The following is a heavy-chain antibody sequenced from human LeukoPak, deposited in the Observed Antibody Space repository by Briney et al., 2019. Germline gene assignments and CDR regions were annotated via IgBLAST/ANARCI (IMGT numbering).Heavy chain of an antibody. CDR1: GYTFTGYY. V-gene: IGHV1-2*06. CDR2: INPNSGGT. Sequence: ASVKVSCXASGYTFTGYYMHWVRQAPGQGLEWMGRINPNSGGTNYAQKFQGRVTMTRDTSISTAYMELSRLRSDDTAVYYCASLSIAAAGRTFDYWGQGTLVTVSS. J-gene: IGHJ4*02. D-gene: IGHD6-13*01. CDR3: ASLSIAAAGRTFDY.